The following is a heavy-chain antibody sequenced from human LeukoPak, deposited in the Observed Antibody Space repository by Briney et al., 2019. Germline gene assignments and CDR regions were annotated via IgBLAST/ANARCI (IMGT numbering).Heavy chain of an antibody. CDR3: ARDRVATDLFDY. Sequence: GGSLRLSCAASGFTFSSYSMNWVRQAPGKGVEWVSSISSSSSYIYYADSVKGRFTISRDNAKNSLYLQMNSLRAEDTAMYYCARDRVATDLFDYWGQGTLVTVSS. V-gene: IGHV3-21*01. CDR2: ISSSSSYI. J-gene: IGHJ4*02. CDR1: GFTFSSYS.